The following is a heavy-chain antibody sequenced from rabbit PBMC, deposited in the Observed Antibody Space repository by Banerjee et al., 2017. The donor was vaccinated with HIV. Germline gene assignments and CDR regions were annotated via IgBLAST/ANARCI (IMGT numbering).Heavy chain of an antibody. CDR3: VRDLAGVIGWNFNV. J-gene: IGHJ4*01. V-gene: IGHV1S47*01. CDR2: IDPVFGNT. CDR1: GFDFSSHG. Sequence: QEQLVESGGGLVQPGGSLKLSCKASGFDFSSHGVSWVRQAPGKGLEWIGYIDPVFGNTYYASWVNGRFTISSDDAQNTVDLQLNSLTAADTATYFCVRDLAGVIGWNFNVGGPGTLVTIS. D-gene: IGHD4-1*01.